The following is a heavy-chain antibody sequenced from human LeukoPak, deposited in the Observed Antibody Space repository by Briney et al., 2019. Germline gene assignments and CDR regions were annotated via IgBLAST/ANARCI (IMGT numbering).Heavy chain of an antibody. V-gene: IGHV3-23*01. J-gene: IGHJ4*02. CDR3: AKDTSIGKYCTNGVCSPFDY. CDR2: ISDSGDYT. D-gene: IGHD2-8*01. CDR1: GFTFSSYA. Sequence: GGSLTLSCAGSGFTFSSYAMSWVRQAPGQGLQWVSVISDSGDYTSYADSVRGRFTISRDNSRNTLYLQMISLRPEDTAVYYCAKDTSIGKYCTNGVCSPFDYWGQGTLVTVSS.